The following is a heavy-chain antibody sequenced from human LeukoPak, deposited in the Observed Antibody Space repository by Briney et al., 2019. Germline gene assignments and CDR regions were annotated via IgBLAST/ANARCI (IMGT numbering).Heavy chain of an antibody. J-gene: IGHJ3*01. CDR1: GGSISRGGYS. CDR3: ARDKDYVWGSYPIT. Sequence: PSETLSLTCAVSGGSISRGGYSWGWIRQPPGKGLEWIGYIYHSGSTYYNPSLKSRVTISVDGSKNQFSLKLTSVTAADTAVYYCARDKDYVWGSYPITWGQGTMVTVSS. CDR2: IYHSGST. V-gene: IGHV4-30-2*01. D-gene: IGHD3-16*01.